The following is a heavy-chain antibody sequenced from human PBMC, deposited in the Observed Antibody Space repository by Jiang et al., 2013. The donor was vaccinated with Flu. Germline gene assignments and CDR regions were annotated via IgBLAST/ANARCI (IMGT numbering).Heavy chain of an antibody. CDR1: GGSFSGYY. CDR3: ARGGLHYDFWP. Sequence: LLKPSETLSLTCAVYGGSFSGYYWSWIRQPPGKGLEWIGEINHSGSTNYNPSLKSRVTISVDTSKNQFSLKLSSVTAADTAVYYCARGGLHYDFWPWGQGTLVTVSS. V-gene: IGHV4-34*01. J-gene: IGHJ5*02. D-gene: IGHD3-3*01. CDR2: INHSGST.